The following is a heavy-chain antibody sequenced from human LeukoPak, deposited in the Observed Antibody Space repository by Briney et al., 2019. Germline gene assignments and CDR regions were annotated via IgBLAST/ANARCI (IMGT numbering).Heavy chain of an antibody. CDR2: IKSKTDGGTT. J-gene: IGHJ4*02. V-gene: IGHV3-15*01. CDR1: GFTFSNAW. Sequence: GGSLRLSCAASGFTFSNAWMSWVRQAPGKGLEWVGRIKSKTDGGTTDYAAPVKGRFTISRDDSKNTLYLQMNSLKTEDTAVYYCTTKPELDFWSGYYGPDYWGQGTLVTASS. CDR3: TTKPELDFWSGYYGPDY. D-gene: IGHD3-3*01.